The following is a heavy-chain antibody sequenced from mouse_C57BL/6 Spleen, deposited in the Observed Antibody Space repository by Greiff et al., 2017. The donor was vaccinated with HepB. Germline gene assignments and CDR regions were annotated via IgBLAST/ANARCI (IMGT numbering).Heavy chain of an antibody. D-gene: IGHD2-2*01. CDR1: GYTFTSYT. V-gene: IGHV1-4*01. Sequence: VQLQQSGAELARPGASVKMSCKASGYTFTSYTMHWVKQRPGQGLEWIGYINPSSGYTKYNQKFKDKATLTADKSSSTAYMQLSSLTSEDSAVYYGARAWLRGLFAYWGQGTLVTVSA. J-gene: IGHJ3*01. CDR2: INPSSGYT. CDR3: ARAWLRGLFAY.